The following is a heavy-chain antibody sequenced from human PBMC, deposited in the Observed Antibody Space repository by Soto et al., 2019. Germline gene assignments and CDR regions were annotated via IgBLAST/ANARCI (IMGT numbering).Heavy chain of an antibody. V-gene: IGHV6-1*01. CDR1: GDSVSSNSAA. CDR2: TYYRSKWYN. CDR3: ARDDGYSYGFYYYGMDV. Sequence: PSQTLSLTCAISGDSVSSNSAAWNWIRQSPSRGLEWLGRTYYRSKWYNDYAVSVKSRLTINPDTSKNQFSLQLNSVTPEDTAVYYCARDDGYSYGFYYYGMDVWGQGTTVTVSS. D-gene: IGHD5-18*01. J-gene: IGHJ6*02.